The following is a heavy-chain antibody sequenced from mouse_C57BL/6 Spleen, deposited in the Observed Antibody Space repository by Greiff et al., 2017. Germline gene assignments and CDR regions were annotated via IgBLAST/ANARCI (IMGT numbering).Heavy chain of an antibody. CDR2: IWGDGST. CDR1: GFSLTSYG. CDR3: AKPEGVLYYGYDYAMDY. J-gene: IGHJ4*01. D-gene: IGHD2-2*01. Sequence: VQLVESGPGLVAPSQSLSITCTVSGFSLTSYGVSWVRQPPGKGLEWLGVIWGDGSTNYHSAHISRLSISKDNSKSQVFLKLNSLQTDDTATYYCAKPEGVLYYGYDYAMDYWGQGTSVTVSS. V-gene: IGHV2-3*01.